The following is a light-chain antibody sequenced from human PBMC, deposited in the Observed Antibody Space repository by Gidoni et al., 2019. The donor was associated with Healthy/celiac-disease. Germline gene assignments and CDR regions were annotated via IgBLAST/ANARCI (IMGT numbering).Light chain of an antibody. Sequence: EIVLTQSPGTLSLSPGERATLSCRASQRVSSSYVAWYQQKPGQAPRLLIYGAASRATGIPDRFSGRGSGTDFPLTISRLEPEDFAVYYCQQYGSSPYTFGQGTKLEIK. CDR3: QQYGSSPYT. CDR1: QRVSSSY. V-gene: IGKV3-20*01. CDR2: GAA. J-gene: IGKJ2*01.